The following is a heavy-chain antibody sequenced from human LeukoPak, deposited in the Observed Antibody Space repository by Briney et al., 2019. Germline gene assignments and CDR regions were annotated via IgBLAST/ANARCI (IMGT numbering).Heavy chain of an antibody. J-gene: IGHJ6*03. D-gene: IGHD1-1*01. Sequence: KSSETLSLTCTVSGGSASSSNYYWGWIRQPPGKGLEWIGSIYYSGNTYCNPSLKSRVTISVDTSKNQFSLKLSSVTAADTAVYYCARHVGSTPYYMDVWGKGTTVTVSS. CDR2: IYYSGNT. V-gene: IGHV4-39*01. CDR1: GGSASSSNYY. CDR3: ARHVGSTPYYMDV.